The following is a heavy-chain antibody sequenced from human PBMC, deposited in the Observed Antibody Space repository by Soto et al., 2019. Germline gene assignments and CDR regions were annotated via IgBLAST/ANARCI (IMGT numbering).Heavy chain of an antibody. CDR1: GFPFSRYD. Sequence: EVQLVESGGGLVQPGGSLRLSCAASGFPFSRYDMDWVRQATGKGLEWVSTIGTDGDTYFPDSVKGRVTISRENAKNSLYLQMNGLRAEDTAVYYCARVNKVAAAGSYYYAMDVWGQGTPVTVSS. CDR2: IGTDGDT. CDR3: ARVNKVAAAGSYYYAMDV. J-gene: IGHJ6*02. D-gene: IGHD6-13*01. V-gene: IGHV3-13*01.